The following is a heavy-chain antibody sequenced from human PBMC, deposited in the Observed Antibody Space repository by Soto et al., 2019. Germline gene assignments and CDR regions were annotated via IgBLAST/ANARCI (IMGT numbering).Heavy chain of an antibody. V-gene: IGHV3-7*01. J-gene: IGHJ4*02. D-gene: IGHD2-2*02. CDR3: ARDYRYPFDY. Sequence: EVQLVESGGDLVQPGGSLRLSCAASGFTFSSYWMNWVRKAPGKGLEWVANIKQDGSEKNDVDSVKGRFTISRDNANNVLFLQMISLRVEDTAVYFCARDYRYPFDYWGQGTVVTVSS. CDR2: IKQDGSEK. CDR1: GFTFSSYW.